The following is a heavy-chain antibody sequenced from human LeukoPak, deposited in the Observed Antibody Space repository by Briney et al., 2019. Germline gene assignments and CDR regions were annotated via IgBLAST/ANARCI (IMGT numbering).Heavy chain of an antibody. CDR1: GFTFSRYG. Sequence: GGALRLSCAASGFTFSRYGMHWVRQAPGKGLMWVSRISPDGSTTLYADSGKGRFTISRDNAKNTLYLQMNSLGAEDTAVYSCTTVLSSNRCNLCDYWGQGTLVTVSS. CDR2: ISPDGSTT. V-gene: IGHV3-74*03. CDR3: TTVLSSNRCNLCDY. D-gene: IGHD6-13*01. J-gene: IGHJ4*02.